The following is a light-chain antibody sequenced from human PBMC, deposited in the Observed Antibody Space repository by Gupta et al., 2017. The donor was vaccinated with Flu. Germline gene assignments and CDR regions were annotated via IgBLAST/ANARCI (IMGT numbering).Light chain of an antibody. V-gene: IGKV3-20*01. Sequence: EIVLTQSPGTLSLSPGARATLSCRASQSVANSHLAWYQQKPGQSPRLLIYVASNRATGIPDRFSGSGSGTDFTLIISRLEPEDFAVYYCQQVGSLRWTFGQGTKVEIK. CDR2: VAS. CDR1: QSVANSH. J-gene: IGKJ1*01. CDR3: QQVGSLRWT.